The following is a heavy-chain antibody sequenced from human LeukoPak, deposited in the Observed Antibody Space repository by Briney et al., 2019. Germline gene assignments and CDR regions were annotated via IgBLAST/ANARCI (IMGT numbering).Heavy chain of an antibody. D-gene: IGHD2-15*01. J-gene: IGHJ4*02. CDR2: INPNSGGT. CDR1: GYTFTGYY. V-gene: IGHV1-2*04. Sequence: ASVKVSCKASGYTFTGYYTHWVRQAPGQGLEWMGWINPNSGGTNYAQKFQGWVTMTRDTSISTAYMELSRLRSDDTAVYYCARADCSGGNCYRYFDYWGQGTLVTVSS. CDR3: ARADCSGGNCYRYFDY.